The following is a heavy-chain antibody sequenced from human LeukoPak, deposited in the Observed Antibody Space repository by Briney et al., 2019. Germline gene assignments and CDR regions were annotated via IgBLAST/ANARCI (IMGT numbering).Heavy chain of an antibody. CDR1: GYTFTSYD. J-gene: IGHJ6*02. Sequence: ASVKVSCKASGYTFTSYDINWLRQATGQGLEWMGWMNPNSGNTGYAQKFQGRVTMTRNTSISTAYMELSSLRSEDTAVYYCARDYGAGSYYYYYYYYYGMDVWGQGTTVTVSS. CDR3: ARDYGAGSYYYYYYYYYGMDV. D-gene: IGHD3-10*01. CDR2: MNPNSGNT. V-gene: IGHV1-8*01.